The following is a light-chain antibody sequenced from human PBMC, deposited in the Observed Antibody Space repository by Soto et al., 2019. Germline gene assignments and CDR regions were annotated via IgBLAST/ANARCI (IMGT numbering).Light chain of an antibody. Sequence: QSALTQPASVSGSPGQSITISCTGTSSDVGSYNLVSWYQQHPGKAPKLMIYEVSKRPSGVSNRFSGSKSGNTASLTISGLQAVDEADYYYCSYAGSSTLVFGTGTKLTVL. CDR2: EVS. CDR3: CSYAGSSTLV. J-gene: IGLJ1*01. V-gene: IGLV2-23*02. CDR1: SSDVGSYNL.